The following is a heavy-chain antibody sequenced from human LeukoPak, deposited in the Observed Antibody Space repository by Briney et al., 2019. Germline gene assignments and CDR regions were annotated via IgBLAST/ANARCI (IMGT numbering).Heavy chain of an antibody. D-gene: IGHD3-10*02. CDR1: GFTFSSYT. CDR2: IGSSSSTI. J-gene: IGHJ6*04. CDR3: AELGITMIGGV. Sequence: GGSLRLSCAASGFTFSSYTMNWVRQAPGKGLEWVSYIGSSSSTIYYADSVKGRFTISRDNAKNSLYLQMNSLRAEDTAVYYCAELGITMIGGVWGKGTTVTIPS. V-gene: IGHV3-48*04.